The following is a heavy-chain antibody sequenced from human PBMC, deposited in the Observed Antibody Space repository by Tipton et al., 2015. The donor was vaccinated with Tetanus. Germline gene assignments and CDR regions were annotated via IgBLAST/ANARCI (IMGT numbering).Heavy chain of an antibody. Sequence: VQLVQSGAEMKKPGASVRVSCKASGYTFNRYGITWVRQAPGQGLKWMGWISPLSGHTNYANEVQDRVTMTTDTSTSTVYMELSSLRSEDTAVYCCARDRGHGDYSFYFDYWGQGTLVTVSS. D-gene: IGHD4-17*01. CDR1: GYTFNRYG. V-gene: IGHV1-18*01. J-gene: IGHJ4*02. CDR2: ISPLSGHT. CDR3: ARDRGHGDYSFYFDY.